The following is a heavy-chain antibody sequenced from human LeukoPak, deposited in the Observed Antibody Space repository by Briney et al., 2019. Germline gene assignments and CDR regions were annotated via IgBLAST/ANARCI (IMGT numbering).Heavy chain of an antibody. J-gene: IGHJ4*02. D-gene: IGHD2/OR15-2a*01. V-gene: IGHV3-48*04. CDR3: AGDLPGVVTNDF. Sequence: GGSLRLSCAVSGFTFTNYEMNWVRQAPGKGLEWISFISISSKVIYYADSVKGRFTISRDNARNALYLQMDGLRVDDTAVYYCAGDLPGVVTNDFWGQGTLVTVSS. CDR2: ISISSKVI. CDR1: GFTFTNYE.